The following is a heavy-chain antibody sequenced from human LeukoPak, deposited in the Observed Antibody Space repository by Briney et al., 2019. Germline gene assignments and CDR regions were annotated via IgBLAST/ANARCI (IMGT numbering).Heavy chain of an antibody. D-gene: IGHD2-15*01. CDR1: GFTFSSYA. CDR2: ISYDGSNK. V-gene: IGHV3-30*04. CDR3: ARPLYPYCSGGSCFPDAFDI. Sequence: PGGSLRLSCAASGFTFSSYAMHWVRQAPGKGLEWAAAISYDGSNKYYADSVKGRFTISRDNSKNTLYLQMNSLRAEDTAVYYCARPLYPYCSGGSCFPDAFDIWGQGTMVTVSS. J-gene: IGHJ3*02.